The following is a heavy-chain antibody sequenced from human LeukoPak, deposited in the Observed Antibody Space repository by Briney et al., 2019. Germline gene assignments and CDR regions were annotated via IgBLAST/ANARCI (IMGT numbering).Heavy chain of an antibody. CDR3: ARDGRSTSMNWFDP. V-gene: IGHV1-18*01. J-gene: IGHJ5*02. CDR2: ISAYNGNT. Sequence: GASVKVSCKASGYTFTSYGISWVQQAPGQGLEWMGWISAYNGNTNYAQKLQGRVTMTTDTSTSTAYMELRSLRSDDTAVYYCARDGRSTSMNWFDPWGQGTLVTVSS. D-gene: IGHD2-2*01. CDR1: GYTFTSYG.